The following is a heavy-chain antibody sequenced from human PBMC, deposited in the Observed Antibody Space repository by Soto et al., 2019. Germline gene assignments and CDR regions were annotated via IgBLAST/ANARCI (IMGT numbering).Heavy chain of an antibody. J-gene: IGHJ4*02. Sequence: SSETLSLTCTGSGAPISSGDYYWSWVRQAPGKGLEWVGYIYYSGSTYYNPSLKCRLDISLDVSKNLFSLRLTSVTASDTAVYFCASVGYGVDELSNWGQGKLVTVSS. CDR3: ASVGYGVDELSN. V-gene: IGHV4-30-4*01. D-gene: IGHD4-17*01. CDR2: IYYSGST. CDR1: GAPISSGDYY.